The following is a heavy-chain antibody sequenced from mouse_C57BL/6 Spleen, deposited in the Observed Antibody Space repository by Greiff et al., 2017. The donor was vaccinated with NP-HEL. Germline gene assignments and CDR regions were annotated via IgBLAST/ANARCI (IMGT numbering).Heavy chain of an antibody. CDR1: GFTFSDYY. CDR2: ISNGGGST. Sequence: EVQLVESGGGLVQPGGSLKLSCAASGFTFSDYYMYWVRQTPEKRLEWVAYISNGGGSTYYLDTVKGRFTISRDNAKNTLYLQMSRLKSEDTAMYYCASGGYWGQGTTLTVSS. CDR3: ASGGY. V-gene: IGHV5-12*01. J-gene: IGHJ2*01.